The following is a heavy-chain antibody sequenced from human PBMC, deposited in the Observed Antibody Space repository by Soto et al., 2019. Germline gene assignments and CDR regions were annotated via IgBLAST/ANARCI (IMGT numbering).Heavy chain of an antibody. D-gene: IGHD3-3*02. CDR1: GFTVSSNY. CDR3: ARGMGSSIKPYYYYGMDV. Sequence: GGSLRLSCAASGFTVSSNYMSWVRQAPGKGLEWVSVIYSGGSTYYADSVKGRFTISRDNSKNTLYLQMNSLRAEDTAVYYCARGMGSSIKPYYYYGMDVWGQGTTVTVSS. V-gene: IGHV3-53*01. CDR2: IYSGGST. J-gene: IGHJ6*02.